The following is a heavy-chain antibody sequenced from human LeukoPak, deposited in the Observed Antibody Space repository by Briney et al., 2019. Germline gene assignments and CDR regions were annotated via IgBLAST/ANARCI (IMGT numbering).Heavy chain of an antibody. J-gene: IGHJ3*02. D-gene: IGHD3-10*01. CDR3: ASLDSRGYDAFDI. Sequence: SQTLSLTCTVSGGSISSGGYYWSWIRQHPGKGLEWIGYIYYSGSTYYNPSLKSRVTISVDMSKNQFSLKLSSVTAADTAVYYCASLDSRGYDAFDIWGQGTMVTVSS. CDR2: IYYSGST. CDR1: GGSISSGGYY. V-gene: IGHV4-31*03.